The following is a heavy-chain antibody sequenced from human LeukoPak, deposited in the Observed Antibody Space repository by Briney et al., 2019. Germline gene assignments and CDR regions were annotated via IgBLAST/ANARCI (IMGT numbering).Heavy chain of an antibody. J-gene: IGHJ5*02. V-gene: IGHV1-18*01. CDR1: GYTFTSYG. CDR2: ISAYNGNT. Sequence: GASVKVSCKASGYTFTSYGISWVRQAPGQGLEWMGWISAYNGNTNYAQKLQGRVTMTTDTSTSTAYMELRSLRSDDTAVYYCARDRLLRYREGFDPWGQGTLVTVSS. CDR3: ARDRLLRYREGFDP. D-gene: IGHD3-9*01.